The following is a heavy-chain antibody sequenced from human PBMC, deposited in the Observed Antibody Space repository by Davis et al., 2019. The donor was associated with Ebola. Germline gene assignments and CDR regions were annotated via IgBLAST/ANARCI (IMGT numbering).Heavy chain of an antibody. CDR3: ARVRGPSFFDY. Sequence: GGSLRLSCAASGFTFSSYAMHWVRRAPGKGLEYVSAISSNGGSTYYANSVKGRFTISRDNSKNTLYLQMGSLRAEDMAVYYCARVRGPSFFDYWGQGTLVTVSS. J-gene: IGHJ4*02. D-gene: IGHD3-10*01. V-gene: IGHV3-64*01. CDR2: ISSNGGST. CDR1: GFTFSSYA.